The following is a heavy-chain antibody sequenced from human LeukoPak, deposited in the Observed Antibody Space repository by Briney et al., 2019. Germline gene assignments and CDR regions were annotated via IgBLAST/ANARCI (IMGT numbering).Heavy chain of an antibody. Sequence: GRSLRLSCAASGFXFSTYAIHWVRQAPGKGLEWVAVISYDGSNKYYADSVKGRFTISRDNSKNTLYLQMNTLRAEDTAVYYCAKDVSWNWFDPWGQGTLVTVSS. CDR2: ISYDGSNK. CDR1: GFXFSTYA. CDR3: AKDVSWNWFDP. V-gene: IGHV3-30*18. J-gene: IGHJ5*02.